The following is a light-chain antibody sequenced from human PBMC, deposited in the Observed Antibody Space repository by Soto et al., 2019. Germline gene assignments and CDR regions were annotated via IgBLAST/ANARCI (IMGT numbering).Light chain of an antibody. Sequence: EIVLTQSPGTLSLSPGERATLSCRASQSVPRTYLAWYQQRPGQAPRLLIYGASTRAPGIPDRFSGSGSGTDFTLTVRGLEPEDFAVYFCQQYGSSPPFTFGPGTKVDIK. CDR1: QSVPRTY. V-gene: IGKV3-20*01. CDR3: QQYGSSPPFT. J-gene: IGKJ3*01. CDR2: GAS.